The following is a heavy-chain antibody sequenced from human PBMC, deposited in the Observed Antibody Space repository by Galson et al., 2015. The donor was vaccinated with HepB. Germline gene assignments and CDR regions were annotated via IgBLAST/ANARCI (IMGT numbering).Heavy chain of an antibody. D-gene: IGHD6-19*01. V-gene: IGHV6-1*01. Sequence: CAISGDSVFSNRAAWSWIRQSPSRGLEWLGRTYYRSKWYSDYAESVKIRITINPDPSRNQFSLQLNSVTPEATAVYYCASHYSSGWYGGASFEDWGQGTLVTVSS. CDR1: GDSVFSNRAA. CDR2: TYYRSKWYS. CDR3: ASHYSSGWYGGASFED. J-gene: IGHJ4*02.